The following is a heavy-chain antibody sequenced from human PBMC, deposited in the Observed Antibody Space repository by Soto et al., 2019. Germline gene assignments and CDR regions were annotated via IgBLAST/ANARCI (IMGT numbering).Heavy chain of an antibody. CDR3: AKEGPQFSSGWYHFNY. CDR1: RFSFSIYA. D-gene: IGHD6-19*01. J-gene: IGHJ4*02. V-gene: IGHV3-23*01. CDR2: ISGSGGTT. Sequence: GGSLGIACAASRFSFSIYAMSGVRQAPGKGLEWVSAISGSGGTTYHADSVKGRFTISRDNSKNTLYLQMNSLRAEDTAVYYCAKEGPQFSSGWYHFNYWGQGTLVTVSS.